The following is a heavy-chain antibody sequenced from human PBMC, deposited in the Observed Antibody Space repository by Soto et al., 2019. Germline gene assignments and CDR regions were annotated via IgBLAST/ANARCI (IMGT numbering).Heavy chain of an antibody. J-gene: IGHJ6*02. Sequence: EVQLVESGGGLVQPGGSLRLSCAASGFIFTNYDIYWVRQATGKGLEWVSAIGTAGDTYYSDSVKGRFTISREDAKSSVYLQMTSLSAGDTAVYFCERDLDDRYKGSMAGWGQGTTVNVSS. CDR1: GFIFTNYD. CDR2: IGTAGDT. CDR3: ERDLDDRYKGSMAG. V-gene: IGHV3-13*01. D-gene: IGHD3-22*01.